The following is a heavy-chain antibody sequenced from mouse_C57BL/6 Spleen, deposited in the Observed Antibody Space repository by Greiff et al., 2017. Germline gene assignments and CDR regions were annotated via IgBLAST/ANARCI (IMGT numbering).Heavy chain of an antibody. V-gene: IGHV1-80*01. CDR1: GYAFSSYW. CDR3: ARYTTVVPLYFDY. J-gene: IGHJ2*01. Sequence: VQLQQSGAELVKPGASVKISCKASGYAFSSYWMNWVKQRPGKGLEWIGQIYPGDGDTNYNGKFKGKATLTADKSSSTAYMQLSSLTSEDSAVYFCARYTTVVPLYFDYWGQGTTLTVSS. CDR2: IYPGDGDT. D-gene: IGHD1-1*01.